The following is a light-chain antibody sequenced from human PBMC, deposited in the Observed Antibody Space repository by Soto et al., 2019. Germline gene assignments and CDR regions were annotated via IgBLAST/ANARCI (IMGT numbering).Light chain of an antibody. V-gene: IGLV2-14*02. Sequence: QSALTQPASVSGSPGQSISISCTGTSSDVGKYKFVSWYQQHPGKAPKLIIYEGTKRPSGVSNRFSGSKSGNTASLTISGLQAEDEADYYCMSYTNTVAWVFGGGTKVTVL. CDR3: MSYTNTVAWV. CDR1: SSDVGKYKF. J-gene: IGLJ3*02. CDR2: EGT.